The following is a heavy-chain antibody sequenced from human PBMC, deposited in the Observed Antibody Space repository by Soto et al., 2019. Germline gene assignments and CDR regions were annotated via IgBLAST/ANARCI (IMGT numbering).Heavy chain of an antibody. Sequence: GGSLRLSCAASGFTLSSYAMSWVRQAPGKGLEWVSAISGSGGSTYYADSVKGRFTISRDNSKNTLYLQMNSLRAEDTAVYYCAKPLFGYSYGYWGQGTLVTVSS. CDR3: AKPLFGYSYGY. V-gene: IGHV3-23*01. D-gene: IGHD5-18*01. CDR1: GFTLSSYA. J-gene: IGHJ4*02. CDR2: ISGSGGST.